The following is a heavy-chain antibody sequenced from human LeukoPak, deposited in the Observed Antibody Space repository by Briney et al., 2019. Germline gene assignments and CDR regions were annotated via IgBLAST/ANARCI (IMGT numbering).Heavy chain of an antibody. D-gene: IGHD2-15*01. CDR3: AREDYCSGGSCYYFDY. CDR2: INPNSGGT. V-gene: IGHV1-2*02. Sequence: ASVKVSCKASGYTFTGYYMHWVRQAPGQGLEWMGWINPNSGGTNYAQKFQGRVTMTRDTSISTAYMELSRLRSDDTAVYYSAREDYCSGGSCYYFDYWGQGTLVTVSS. CDR1: GYTFTGYY. J-gene: IGHJ4*02.